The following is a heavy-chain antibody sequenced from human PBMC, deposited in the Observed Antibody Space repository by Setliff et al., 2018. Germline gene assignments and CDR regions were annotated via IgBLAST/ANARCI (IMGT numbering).Heavy chain of an antibody. V-gene: IGHV3-23*01. CDR3: ARELRSGHWYFDL. J-gene: IGHJ2*01. CDR2: ISGSGGST. CDR1: GFTFSSYA. D-gene: IGHD6-25*01. Sequence: HPGGSLRLSCAASGFTFSSYAMSWVRQAPGKGLEWVSAISGSGGSTYYADSVKGRFTISRDNSKNTLYLQMNSLRVEDTAVYYCARELRSGHWYFDLWGRGTLVTVSS.